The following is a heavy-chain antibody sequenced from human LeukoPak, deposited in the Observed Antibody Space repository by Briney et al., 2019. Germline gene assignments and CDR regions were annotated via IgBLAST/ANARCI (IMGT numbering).Heavy chain of an antibody. CDR1: GGSIRTYY. D-gene: IGHD6-6*01. CDR2: IHARGPT. CDR3: ARHDAGIAARPFDN. J-gene: IGHJ4*02. V-gene: IGHV4-4*09. Sequence: SETLSLTCTVPGGSIRTYYWSWIRRPPGKGLEWIAYIHARGPTNYNPSLKSRNTISVNTSKNQFSLKLSSVTAADTAVYYCARHDAGIAARPFDNWGQGTLVTVSS.